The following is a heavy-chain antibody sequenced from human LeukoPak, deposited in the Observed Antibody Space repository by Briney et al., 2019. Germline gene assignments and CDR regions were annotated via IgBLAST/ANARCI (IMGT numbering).Heavy chain of an antibody. V-gene: IGHV3-23*01. D-gene: IGHD2-15*01. CDR2: ISGSGGST. CDR1: GFTFSSYA. CDR3: AKDLFRYCSGGSCPDY. J-gene: IGHJ4*02. Sequence: GGSLRLSCAASGFTFSSYAMSWVRQAPGKGLEWVSAISGSGGSTYYADSVKGRFTISRDNSKNTLYLQMNSLRAEDTAVYYCAKDLFRYCSGGSCPDYWGQGTLVTVSS.